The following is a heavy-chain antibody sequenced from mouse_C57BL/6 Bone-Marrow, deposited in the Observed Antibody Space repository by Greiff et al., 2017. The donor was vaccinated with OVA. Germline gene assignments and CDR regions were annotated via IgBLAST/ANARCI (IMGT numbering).Heavy chain of an antibody. CDR3: ARWDYAWFAD. V-gene: IGHV1-54*01. CDR2: INPGSGGT. Sequence: VKVVESGAELVRPGTSVKVSCKASGYAFTNYLIEWVKQRPGQGLEWIGVINPGSGGTNYNEKFKGKATLTADKSSSTAYMQLSSLTSEDSAVYFCARWDYAWFADWGQGTLVTVSA. J-gene: IGHJ3*01. D-gene: IGHD2-4*01. CDR1: GYAFTNYL.